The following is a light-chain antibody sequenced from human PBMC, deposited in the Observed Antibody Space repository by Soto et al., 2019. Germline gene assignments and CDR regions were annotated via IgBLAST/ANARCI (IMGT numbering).Light chain of an antibody. CDR2: AAS. CDR1: ENIRSY. Sequence: DIQMTQSPSSLSASAGDRVTITCRASENIRSYLNWYQQKPGKAPEVLIYAASRLRSGVSQRFSGSGSGTDFTLNITRLQPEDFATYYCQQTFGTPRTFGQGTRVEI. J-gene: IGKJ1*01. V-gene: IGKV1-39*01. CDR3: QQTFGTPRT.